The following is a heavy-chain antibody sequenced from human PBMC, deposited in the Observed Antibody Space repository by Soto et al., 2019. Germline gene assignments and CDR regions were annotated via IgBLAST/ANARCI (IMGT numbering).Heavy chain of an antibody. CDR1: GYTFTSYY. V-gene: IGHV1-46*01. J-gene: IGHJ3*02. Sequence: QVQLVQSGAEVKKPGASVKVSCKASGYTFTSYYMHWVRQAPGQGLEWMGIINPSGGSTSYAQKFQGRVTLTRDTSPSTVYMELSSLSSEDTAVYYCSNTYYDSPNDAFEIWGQGTMVTVSS. CDR2: INPSGGST. CDR3: SNTYYDSPNDAFEI. D-gene: IGHD5-12*01.